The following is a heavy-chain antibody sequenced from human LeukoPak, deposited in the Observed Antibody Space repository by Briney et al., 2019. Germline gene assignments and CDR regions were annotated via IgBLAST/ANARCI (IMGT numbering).Heavy chain of an antibody. CDR2: INSDGTTT. J-gene: IGHJ6*03. CDR1: GFTFSSYW. Sequence: GGSLRLSCAASGFTFSSYWMHWVRQGPGKELTWVSHINSDGTTTNYADSVKGRFTISRDNAKNTLYLQMNSLRAEDAAVYYCAKGGYYDILNSYFYYMDVWGKGTTVTISS. V-gene: IGHV3-74*01. D-gene: IGHD3-9*01. CDR3: AKGGYYDILNSYFYYMDV.